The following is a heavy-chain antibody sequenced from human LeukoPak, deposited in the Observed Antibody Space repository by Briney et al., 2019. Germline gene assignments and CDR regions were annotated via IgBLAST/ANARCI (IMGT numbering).Heavy chain of an antibody. V-gene: IGHV4-39*01. Sequence: SETLSLTCTVSGGSISSGAYHWGWVRQTPGKGLEWIGSISNGGTTYYNPSLKSRVTISTDTPKNQFSLRLSSVTAADTAVYYCARSPWLHDSRWGQGTLVTVSS. J-gene: IGHJ4*02. D-gene: IGHD5-18*01. CDR2: ISNGGTT. CDR3: ARSPWLHDSR. CDR1: GGSISSGAYH.